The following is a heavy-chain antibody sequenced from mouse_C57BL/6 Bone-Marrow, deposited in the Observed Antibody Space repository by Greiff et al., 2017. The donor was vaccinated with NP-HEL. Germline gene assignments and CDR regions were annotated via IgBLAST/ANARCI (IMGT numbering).Heavy chain of an antibody. CDR1: GSTFTSYG. D-gene: IGHD2-4*01. CDR2: IYPRCGNT. V-gene: IGHV1-81*01. Sequence: VQLQQSGAELARPGASVKLSCKASGSTFTSYGISWVKQRTGQGLEWIGEIYPRCGNTYYNEKFKGNATLTADQSSRTASLALRSLTSEVSAVYSCARADYDYEGYYFDYGGQVTTLTASS. CDR3: ARADYDYEGYYFDY. J-gene: IGHJ2*01.